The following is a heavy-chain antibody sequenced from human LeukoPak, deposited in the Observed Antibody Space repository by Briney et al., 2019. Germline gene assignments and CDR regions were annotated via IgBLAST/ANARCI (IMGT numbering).Heavy chain of an antibody. Sequence: GGSLRLSCAASGFSLSSYSMNWIRQAPGKGLEWVSSISTDNSYRHYADSVKGRFTISRDNPKNSLYLQMNTLRAEDTAVYYCARDVSLDFWGQGTLVTVSS. CDR1: GFSLSSYS. CDR2: ISTDNSYR. CDR3: ARDVSLDF. V-gene: IGHV3-21*06. J-gene: IGHJ4*02.